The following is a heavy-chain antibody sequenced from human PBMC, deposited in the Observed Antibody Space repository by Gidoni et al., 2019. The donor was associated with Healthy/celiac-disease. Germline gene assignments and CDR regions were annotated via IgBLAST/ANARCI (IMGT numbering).Heavy chain of an antibody. CDR3: ARNYVGYYGMDV. D-gene: IGHD1-7*01. CDR2: IWYDGSNK. J-gene: IGHJ6*02. Sequence: QVQLVESGGGVVQPGRSLRLSCAASGFTFSSYGMHWVRQAPGKGLEWVAVIWYDGSNKYYADSVKGRFTISRDNSKNTLYLQMNSLRAEDTAVYYCARNYVGYYGMDVWGQGTTVTVSS. V-gene: IGHV3-33*01. CDR1: GFTFSSYG.